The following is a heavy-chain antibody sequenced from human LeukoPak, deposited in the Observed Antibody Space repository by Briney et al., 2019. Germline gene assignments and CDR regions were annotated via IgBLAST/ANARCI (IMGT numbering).Heavy chain of an antibody. Sequence: GGSLRLSCAASGFTFSSYAMSWVRQAPGKELEWVSAISGSGGSTYYADSVKGRFTISRDNSKNTLYLQMNSLRAEDTAVYYCAKEDKDYDFWSGYPTIDYWGQGTLVTVSS. J-gene: IGHJ4*02. CDR1: GFTFSSYA. D-gene: IGHD3-3*01. CDR3: AKEDKDYDFWSGYPTIDY. CDR2: ISGSGGST. V-gene: IGHV3-23*01.